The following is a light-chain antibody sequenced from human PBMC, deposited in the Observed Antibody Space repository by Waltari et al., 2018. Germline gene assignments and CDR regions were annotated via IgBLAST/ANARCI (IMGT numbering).Light chain of an antibody. V-gene: IGKV1-5*03. CDR2: KAS. CDR1: ENVNSW. CDR3: QQYRINPWT. J-gene: IGKJ1*01. Sequence: DIQMTQSPSTLSASVGDRVAITCRASENVNSWLAWYQEKPGKAPKLLIQKASNLESGVPSRFSGSGSGTEFALTISSLQADDFATYYCQQYRINPWTFGQGTKVEI.